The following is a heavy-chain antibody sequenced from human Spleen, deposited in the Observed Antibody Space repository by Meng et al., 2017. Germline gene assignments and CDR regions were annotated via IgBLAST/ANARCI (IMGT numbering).Heavy chain of an antibody. CDR2: ISAYNGNT. Sequence: ASVKVSCKASGYTFTSYGISWVRQAPGQGLEWMGWISAYNGNTNYAQKLQGRVTMTTDTSTSTAYMELRSLRSDDTAVYYCAREHIVEMATIEDFDYWGQGTLVTVSS. J-gene: IGHJ4*02. CDR3: AREHIVEMATIEDFDY. CDR1: GYTFTSYG. V-gene: IGHV1-18*01. D-gene: IGHD5-24*01.